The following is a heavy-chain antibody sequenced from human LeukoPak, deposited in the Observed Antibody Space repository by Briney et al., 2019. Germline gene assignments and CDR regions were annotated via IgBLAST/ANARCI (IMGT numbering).Heavy chain of an antibody. V-gene: IGHV3-23*01. CDR3: AKGYYGSGSHSWDS. CDR1: GFTFSSYA. D-gene: IGHD3-10*01. CDR2: IRGSGTST. J-gene: IGHJ4*02. Sequence: PGGSLRLSCAASGFTFSSYAMSWVRQAPGKGLEWVSTIRGSGTSTYYADSVKGRLTISRDNSKNTLYLQMNSLRAEDTAVYYCAKGYYGSGSHSWDSWGQGTLVTVSS.